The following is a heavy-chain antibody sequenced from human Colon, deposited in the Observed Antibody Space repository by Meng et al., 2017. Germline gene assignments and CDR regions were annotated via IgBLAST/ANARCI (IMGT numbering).Heavy chain of an antibody. CDR2: TYYRSEWQN. D-gene: IGHD3-10*01. V-gene: IGHV6-1*01. Sequence: QVQLQQAVPGLVKPLQTLSLTCAIYGDSVSSNRALWHWVRQSPSRGLGWLGQTYYRSEWQNHYGVSVKSRITINADTSRNHFSLHLNSVTPEDTAVYYCTTWYGEYWGQGTLVTVSS. CDR3: TTWYGEY. J-gene: IGHJ4*02. CDR1: GDSVSSNRAL.